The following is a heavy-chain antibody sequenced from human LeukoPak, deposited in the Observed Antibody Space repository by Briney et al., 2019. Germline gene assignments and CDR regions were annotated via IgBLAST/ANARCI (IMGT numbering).Heavy chain of an antibody. CDR3: ARVYDSGSYFDAFDI. D-gene: IGHD1-26*01. CDR1: GFTFDDYA. J-gene: IGHJ3*02. V-gene: IGHV3-43D*03. CDR2: ISWDGGST. Sequence: PGGSLRLSCAASGFTFDDYAMHWVRQAPGKGLEWVSLISWDGGSTYYADSVKGRFTISRDNSKNSLYLQMNSLRAEDTAVYYCARVYDSGSYFDAFDIWGQGTMVTVSS.